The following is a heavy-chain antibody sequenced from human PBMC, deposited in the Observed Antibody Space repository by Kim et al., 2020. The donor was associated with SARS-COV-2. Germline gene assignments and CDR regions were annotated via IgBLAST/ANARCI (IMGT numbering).Heavy chain of an antibody. CDR3: ASSYGSAYYYYYGMVV. Sequence: SETLSLTCTVSGGSISSYYWSWIRQPPGKGLEWIGYIYYSGSTNYNPSLKSRVTISVDTSKNQFSLKLSSVTAADTAVYYCASSYGSAYYYYYGMVVWGQGTTVTVSS. CDR2: IYYSGST. V-gene: IGHV4-59*13. J-gene: IGHJ6*02. CDR1: GGSISSYY. D-gene: IGHD3-10*01.